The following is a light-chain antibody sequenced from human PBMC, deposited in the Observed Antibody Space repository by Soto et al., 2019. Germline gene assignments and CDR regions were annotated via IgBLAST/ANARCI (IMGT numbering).Light chain of an antibody. CDR3: AAWDDSLSGSYV. J-gene: IGLJ1*01. CDR1: SSNIGSNY. V-gene: IGLV1-47*02. Sequence: QSVLTQPPSASGTPRQRVTISCSGSSSNIGSNYVYWYQQLPGTAPKLLIYSNNQRPSGVPDRFSGSKSGTSASLAISGLRSEDEADYYCAAWDDSLSGSYVFGTGTKVTVL. CDR2: SNN.